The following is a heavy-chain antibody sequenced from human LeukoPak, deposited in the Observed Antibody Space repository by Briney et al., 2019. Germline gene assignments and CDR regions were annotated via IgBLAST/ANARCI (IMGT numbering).Heavy chain of an antibody. CDR1: GFTFSSNA. D-gene: IGHD1-26*01. V-gene: IGHV3-23*01. CDR3: AKDVGKWESLHFFDY. J-gene: IGHJ4*02. CDR2: ISGSGAST. Sequence: GGSLRLSCLTSGFTFSSNAMSWVRQAPGKGLEWISGISGSGASTYYADSVTGRFTISRDNSRNTLYLQMNSLRGDDTAVYYCAKDVGKWESLHFFDYWGQGTLVTVSS.